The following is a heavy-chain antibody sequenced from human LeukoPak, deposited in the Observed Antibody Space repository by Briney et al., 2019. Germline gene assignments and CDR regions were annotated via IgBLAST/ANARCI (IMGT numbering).Heavy chain of an antibody. CDR1: GGSFSGYY. J-gene: IGHJ4*02. V-gene: IGHV4-34*01. CDR3: ARGGDSGSYLDY. CDR2: INHSGRT. Sequence: SETLSLTCAVYGGSFSGYYWSWIRQPPGKGLEWIGEINHSGRTNYNPSLKSRVTISVATSKNQFSLKLSSVTAADTAVYYCARGGDSGSYLDYWGQGTLVTVSS. D-gene: IGHD1-26*01.